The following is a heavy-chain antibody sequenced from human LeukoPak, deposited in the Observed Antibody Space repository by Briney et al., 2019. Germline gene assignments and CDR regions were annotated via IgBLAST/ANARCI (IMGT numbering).Heavy chain of an antibody. V-gene: IGHV1-18*01. CDR2: ISAYNGNT. Sequence: ASVKVSCKASGYTFTSYGISWVRQAPGQGLEWMGWISAYNGNTNYAQKLQGRVTMTTDTSTSTAYMELRSLRSDDTAAYYCARGGWGTTIFGNGMDVWGQGTTVTVSS. CDR1: GYTFTSYG. CDR3: ARGGWGTTIFGNGMDV. J-gene: IGHJ6*02. D-gene: IGHD3-3*01.